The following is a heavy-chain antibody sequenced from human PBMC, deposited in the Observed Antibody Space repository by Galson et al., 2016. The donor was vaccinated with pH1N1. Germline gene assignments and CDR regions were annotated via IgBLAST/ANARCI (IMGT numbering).Heavy chain of an antibody. CDR1: GYIFTRDY. CDR3: IRDLGRLRDF. V-gene: IGHV1-46*03. CDR2: IDPSNGGT. D-gene: IGHD7-27*01. J-gene: IGHJ4*02. Sequence: SVKVSCKASGYIFTRDYFHWVRQAPSQGLEWMGVIDPSNGGTTFAQKFQGLVTMTRDTSTSTVYMEVSGLKSDDTAVYYCIRDLGRLRDFWGQGTLVTVSS.